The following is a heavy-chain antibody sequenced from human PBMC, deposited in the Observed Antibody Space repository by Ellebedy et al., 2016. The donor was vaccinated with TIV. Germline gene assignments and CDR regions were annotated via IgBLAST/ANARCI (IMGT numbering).Heavy chain of an antibody. CDR3: AKGMGYYYDLKNYWYFDL. CDR1: GFTFSSYA. Sequence: GESLKISCAASGFTFSSYAMSWVRQAPGKGLEWVSAISGSGGSTYYADSVKGRFTISRDNSKNTLYLQMNSLRAEDTAVYYCAKGMGYYYDLKNYWYFDLWGRGTLVTVSS. J-gene: IGHJ2*01. V-gene: IGHV3-23*01. D-gene: IGHD3-22*01. CDR2: ISGSGGST.